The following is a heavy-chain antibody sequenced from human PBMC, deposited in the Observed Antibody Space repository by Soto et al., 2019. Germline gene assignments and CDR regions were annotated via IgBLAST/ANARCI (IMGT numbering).Heavy chain of an antibody. Sequence: GESLKISCKGSGYIFTCYQICSVRQMPGKGLEWMGIIYPGDSDTRYSASFQGQVTISAEKCISTAYLLWSSLKASATAMYYCARLQSYYWGSGSQYEGRCGMDVGGQGTTVTAP. CDR1: GYIFTCYQ. CDR2: IYPGDSDT. D-gene: IGHD3-10*01. CDR3: ARLQSYYWGSGSQYEGRCGMDV. V-gene: IGHV5-51*01. J-gene: IGHJ6*02.